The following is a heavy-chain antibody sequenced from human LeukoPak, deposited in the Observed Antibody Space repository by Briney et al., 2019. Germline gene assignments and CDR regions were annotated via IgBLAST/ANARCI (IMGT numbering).Heavy chain of an antibody. CDR3: ARDRPTSTYSSGWYGSFGNAFDI. CDR2: ISAYNGKT. V-gene: IGHV1-18*01. D-gene: IGHD6-19*01. CDR1: GYTFTSYV. J-gene: IGHJ3*02. Sequence: ASVKVSCKASGYTFTSYVISWVRQAPGQGLEWMGWISAYNGKTNYAQKLQGRVTMTTDTSTSTAYMELRSLRSDDTAVYYCARDRPTSTYSSGWYGSFGNAFDIWGQGTMVTVSS.